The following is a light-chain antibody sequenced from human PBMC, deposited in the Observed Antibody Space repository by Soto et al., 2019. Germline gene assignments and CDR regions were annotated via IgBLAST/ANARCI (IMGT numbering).Light chain of an antibody. CDR3: QQSDSTPYT. V-gene: IGKV1-39*01. Sequence: DNKMTRSPSCLCASVGDRVTIACRSSQTISTYLNWYQQKPGKAPRLLIYDASSLLSGVPSRFSGSGSGTDFTLTIASLQPEDFSTYYCQQSDSTPYTFGQGSKVDIK. CDR1: QTISTY. CDR2: DAS. J-gene: IGKJ2*01.